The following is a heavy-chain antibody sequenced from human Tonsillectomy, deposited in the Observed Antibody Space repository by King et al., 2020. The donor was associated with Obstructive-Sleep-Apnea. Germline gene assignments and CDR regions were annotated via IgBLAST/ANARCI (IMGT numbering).Heavy chain of an antibody. CDR1: GGSISSYY. V-gene: IGHV4-59*01. CDR3: ARVFRYNWNYVDY. CDR2: IYYSGST. D-gene: IGHD1-20*01. Sequence: VQLQESGPGLVKPSETLSLTCTVSGGSISSYYWSWIRQPPGKGLDWIGYIYYSGSTNYNPSLKSRVTISVDTSKNQFSLKLSSVTAAETAVYYCARVFRYNWNYVDYWGQGTLVTVSS. J-gene: IGHJ4*02.